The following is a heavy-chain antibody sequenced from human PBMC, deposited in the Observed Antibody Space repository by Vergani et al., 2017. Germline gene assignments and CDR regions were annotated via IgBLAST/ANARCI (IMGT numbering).Heavy chain of an antibody. Sequence: EVQLVESGGGLVQPGGSLRLSCAASGFTVSSNYMSWVRQAPGKGLEWVSVIYSGGSTYYADSVKGRFTSSSHNSKNTLYLQMNSLRAEDTAVYYCARFVGYCSSTSCYDYWGQGTLVTGSS. CDR2: IYSGGST. CDR3: ARFVGYCSSTSCYDY. J-gene: IGHJ4*02. CDR1: GFTVSSNY. D-gene: IGHD2-2*01. V-gene: IGHV3-53*04.